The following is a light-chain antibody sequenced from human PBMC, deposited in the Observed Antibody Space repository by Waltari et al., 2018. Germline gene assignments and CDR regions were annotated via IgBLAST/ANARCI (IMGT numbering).Light chain of an antibody. CDR1: QSILYSSTHKNS. Sequence: DIVLTQSPDSLALSLRERATFTCKSSQSILYSSTHKNSLDWYQQKPGQPPKLLIYWASTRESGVPDRFSGSGSGTDFTFTISSLQAEDVAVYYCHQYYTTPYTFGQGTKLEIK. J-gene: IGKJ2*01. CDR2: WAS. CDR3: HQYYTTPYT. V-gene: IGKV4-1*01.